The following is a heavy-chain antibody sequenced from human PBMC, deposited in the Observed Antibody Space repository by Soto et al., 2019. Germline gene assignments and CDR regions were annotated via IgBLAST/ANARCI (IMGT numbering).Heavy chain of an antibody. V-gene: IGHV3-23*01. J-gene: IGHJ4*02. CDR1: GFAFSNYA. CDR3: TKDLNYYGSGSHY. CDR2: ISATATGT. D-gene: IGHD3-10*01. Sequence: LRLSCVASGFAFSNYAMSWVRQAPGKGLEWVSSISATATGTYYADSVKGRLTVSRDNSKSTVYLDLTSLRVEDTAVFYCTKDLNYYGSGSHYWGQGTQVTVSS.